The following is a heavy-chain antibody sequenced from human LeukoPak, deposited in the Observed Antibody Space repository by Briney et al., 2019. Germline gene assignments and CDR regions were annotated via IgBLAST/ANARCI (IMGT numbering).Heavy chain of an antibody. D-gene: IGHD2-15*01. CDR2: ISGSGGST. Sequence: GGSLRLSCAASGFTFSSYAMSWVRQAPGKGLDWVSAISGSGGSTYYADSVKGRFTISRDNSKNTLYLQMNSLRAEDTAVYYCAKDSCSGGSCYHDYWGQGTLVTVSS. V-gene: IGHV3-23*01. J-gene: IGHJ4*02. CDR1: GFTFSSYA. CDR3: AKDSCSGGSCYHDY.